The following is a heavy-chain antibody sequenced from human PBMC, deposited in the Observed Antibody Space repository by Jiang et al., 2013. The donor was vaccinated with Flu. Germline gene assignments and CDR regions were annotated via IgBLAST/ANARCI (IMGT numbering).Heavy chain of an antibody. CDR3: ARTTVVRLLYF. D-gene: IGHD4-23*01. CDR2: INHTGST. J-gene: IGHJ4*02. Sequence: KGLEWIGEINHTGSTNYNPSLKSRVTLSVDTSRNQFSLNLELCDRRDTGVYYCARTTVVRLLYFWGQGTLVTVSS. V-gene: IGHV4-34*01.